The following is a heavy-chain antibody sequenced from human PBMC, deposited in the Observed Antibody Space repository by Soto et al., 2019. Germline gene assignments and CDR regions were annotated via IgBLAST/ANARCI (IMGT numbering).Heavy chain of an antibody. CDR2: IHHREST. CDR1: GGSVRSNNW. J-gene: IGHJ6*02. Sequence: SETLSLTXAVSGGSVRSNNWWFWVRQPPGKGLEWIGEIHHRESTNLNPSLKSRATISVDRSKNEFSLKVKSVTAADTAVYYCGCRVEDISYDYYGMDVWGQGTTVTVSS. CDR3: GCRVEDISYDYYGMDV. V-gene: IGHV4-4*02. D-gene: IGHD2-15*01.